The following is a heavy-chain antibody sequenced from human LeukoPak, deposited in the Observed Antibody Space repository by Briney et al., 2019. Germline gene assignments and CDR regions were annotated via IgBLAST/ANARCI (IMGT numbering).Heavy chain of an antibody. J-gene: IGHJ4*02. CDR2: IIPIFGTA. CDR1: GCTFSSYA. CDR3: ARVSSGESFNSPFDY. V-gene: IGHV1-69*13. D-gene: IGHD1-26*01. Sequence: ASLKVSCKASGCTFSSYAISWVRQAPGQGLEWMGGIIPIFGTANYAQKFQGRVTITADESTSTAYMELSSLRSEDTAVYYCARVSSGESFNSPFDYWGQGTLVTVSS.